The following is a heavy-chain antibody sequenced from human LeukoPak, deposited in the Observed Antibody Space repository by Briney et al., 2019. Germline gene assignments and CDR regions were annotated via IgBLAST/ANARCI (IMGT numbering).Heavy chain of an antibody. V-gene: IGHV3-64*01. J-gene: IGHJ4*02. CDR2: ISSNGGST. Sequence: GGSLRLSCAASGFTFSSYAMHWVRQAPGKGLEYVSAISSNGGSTYYANSVKGRFTISTDNSKNTLYLQMGSLRAEDMAVYYCARDLEGATDYWGQGTLVTVSS. D-gene: IGHD1-26*01. CDR3: ARDLEGATDY. CDR1: GFTFSSYA.